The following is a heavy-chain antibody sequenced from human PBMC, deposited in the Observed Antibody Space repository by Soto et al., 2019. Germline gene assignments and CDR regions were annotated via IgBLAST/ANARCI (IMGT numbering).Heavy chain of an antibody. J-gene: IGHJ5*02. V-gene: IGHV1-69*01. CDR3: ARDNVGYYYDSSSSNWFDP. CDR2: LIPIFGTA. CDR1: GGTFRSYA. Sequence: QVQLVQSGAEVKKPGSSVKVSCKASGGTFRSYALSWVRQAPGQGLEWMGGLIPIFGTANYAQKFQGRVTITADESTITAYMELSSLRSEDTAVYYCARDNVGYYYDSSSSNWFDPWGQGTLVTVSS. D-gene: IGHD3-22*01.